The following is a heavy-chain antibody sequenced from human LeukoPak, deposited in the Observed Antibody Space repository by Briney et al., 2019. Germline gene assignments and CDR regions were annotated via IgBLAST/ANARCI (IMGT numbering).Heavy chain of an antibody. Sequence: SETLSLTCAVYGGSFSGYYWSWIRQPPGKGLEWIGEINHSGSTNYNPSLKSRVTISVDTSKNQFSLKLSSVTAADTAVYYCARGGPDIVVVPAARLHYHYYGMDVWGKGTTVTVSS. D-gene: IGHD2-2*01. CDR1: GGSFSGYY. CDR3: ARGGPDIVVVPAARLHYHYYGMDV. CDR2: INHSGST. V-gene: IGHV4-34*01. J-gene: IGHJ6*04.